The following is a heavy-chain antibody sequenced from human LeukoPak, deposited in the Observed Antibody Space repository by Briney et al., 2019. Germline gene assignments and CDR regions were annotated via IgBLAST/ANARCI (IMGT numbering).Heavy chain of an antibody. Sequence: GGSLRLSCAAPGFTFCISIMNSGRQALGKGLEWVSYFTFSSSIICYADSVKGRFTISRDNAKKSLYLQMNSLRAEDTAVYYCARDRLHYGEYEKTFDYWGQGTLVSVSS. V-gene: IGHV3-48*01. J-gene: IGHJ4*02. CDR3: ARDRLHYGEYEKTFDY. D-gene: IGHD4-17*01. CDR1: GFTFCISI. CDR2: FTFSSSII.